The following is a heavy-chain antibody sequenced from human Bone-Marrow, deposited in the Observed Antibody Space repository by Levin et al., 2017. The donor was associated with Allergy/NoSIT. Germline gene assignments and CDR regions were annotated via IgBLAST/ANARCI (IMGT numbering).Heavy chain of an antibody. V-gene: IGHV1-58*01. Sequence: ASVKVSCKASGFTFTSSAVQWVRQARGQRLEWIGWIVVGSGNTNYAQKFQERVTITRDMSTSTAYMELSSLRSEDTAVYYCAAMSYCSGGSGYYYFDYWGQGTLVTVSS. CDR2: IVVGSGNT. CDR3: AAMSYCSGGSGYYYFDY. CDR1: GFTFTSSA. D-gene: IGHD2-15*01. J-gene: IGHJ4*02.